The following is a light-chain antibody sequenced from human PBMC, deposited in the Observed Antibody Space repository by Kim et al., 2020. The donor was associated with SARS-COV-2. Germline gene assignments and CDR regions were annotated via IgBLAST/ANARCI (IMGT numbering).Light chain of an antibody. CDR3: QQYYNLQAIT. CDR2: DAS. CDR1: QDISKF. Sequence: VVDSGTITCQRTQDISKFLISYHHKPGKAPDLLISDASSFRQGVPSRFIGSASATHFSFTTSNLQPEDIATYYCQQYYNLQAITFGQGTRLEIK. J-gene: IGKJ5*01. V-gene: IGKV1-33*01.